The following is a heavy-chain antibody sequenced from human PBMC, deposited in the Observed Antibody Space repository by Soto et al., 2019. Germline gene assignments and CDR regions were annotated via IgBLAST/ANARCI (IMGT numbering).Heavy chain of an antibody. CDR3: AKQMKRGYSHGYYFDY. CDR1: GFTFSSYG. J-gene: IGHJ4*02. CDR2: ISYDGSNK. V-gene: IGHV3-30*18. D-gene: IGHD5-18*01. Sequence: GGSLRLSCAASGFTFSSYGMHWVRPAPGKGLEWVAVISYDGSNKYYADSGKGRFTISRDNSKNTLYLQMNSLRAEDTAVYYCAKQMKRGYSHGYYFDYWGQGTLVTVSS.